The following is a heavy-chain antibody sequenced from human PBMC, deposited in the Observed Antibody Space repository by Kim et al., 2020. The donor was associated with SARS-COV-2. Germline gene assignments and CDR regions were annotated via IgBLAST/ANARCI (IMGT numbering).Heavy chain of an antibody. CDR1: GGSISSYY. D-gene: IGHD3-10*01. Sequence: SETLSLTCTVSGGSISSYYWSWIRQPGGKGLEWIGRIYTSGSTNYNPSLKSRVTMSVDTSKNQFSLKLSSVTAADTAVYYCARDFSGDGRSGYYYGMDVWGQGTTVTVSS. CDR3: ARDFSGDGRSGYYYGMDV. V-gene: IGHV4-4*07. J-gene: IGHJ6*02. CDR2: IYTSGST.